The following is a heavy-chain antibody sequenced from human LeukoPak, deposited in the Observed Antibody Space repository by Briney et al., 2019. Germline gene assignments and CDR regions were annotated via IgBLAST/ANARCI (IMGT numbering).Heavy chain of an antibody. J-gene: IGHJ4*02. CDR1: GFTFSDYY. D-gene: IGHD6-13*01. Sequence: GGSLRLSCAASGFTFSDYYMNWIRQAPGKGLEWVSYISSSGTTIYYADSVKGRFTISRDNAKNSLYLQMNSLRAEDTAVYYCARDGGISWARPFFDYWGQGPLVTVSS. CDR2: ISSSGTTI. V-gene: IGHV3-11*01. CDR3: ARDGGISWARPFFDY.